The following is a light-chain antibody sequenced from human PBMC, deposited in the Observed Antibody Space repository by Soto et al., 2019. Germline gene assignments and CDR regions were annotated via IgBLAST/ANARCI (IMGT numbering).Light chain of an antibody. V-gene: IGKV3-15*01. CDR1: QSISDT. J-gene: IGKJ1*01. CDR3: QQYNNWPWT. CDR2: SAS. Sequence: EIVMTQSPATLSVSPGGRATLSCRASQSISDTLAWYQQKPGQAPRLLMYSASRRATGFPGRLSGSGSGTDFTLTISSLQSEDLAVYYGQQYNNWPWTFGQGTKVDIK.